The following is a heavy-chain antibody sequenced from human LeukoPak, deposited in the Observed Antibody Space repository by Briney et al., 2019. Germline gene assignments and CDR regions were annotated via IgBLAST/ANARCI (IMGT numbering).Heavy chain of an antibody. J-gene: IGHJ6*03. D-gene: IGHD2-2*01. CDR3: ARQSGSSTRTLYYYYYMDV. CDR2: IYYSGST. CDR1: GGSISSSSYY. Sequence: SETLSLTCTVSGGSISSSSYYWGWIRQPPGKGLEWIGSIYYSGSTYYNPSLKSRVTISVDTSKNQFSLKLSSVTAADTAVYYCARQSGSSTRTLYYYYYMDVWGKGTTVTISS. V-gene: IGHV4-39*01.